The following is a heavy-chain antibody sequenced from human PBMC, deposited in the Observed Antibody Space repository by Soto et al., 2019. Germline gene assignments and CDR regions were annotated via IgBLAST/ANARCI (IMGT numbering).Heavy chain of an antibody. V-gene: IGHV4-59*01. D-gene: IGHD3-10*01. J-gene: IGHJ6*02. CDR3: ARGLRLSSGTYHHYYYGLDV. CDR1: GGSMTSDF. CDR2: IYLSGSP. Sequence: QVQLQESGPGLVKASETLSLTCTVSGGSMTSDFWSWIRQSPGKGLEWIGHIYLSGSPNYNPALESRDTISVDASRNQFSLKLTSMTAADAAVYYCARGLRLSSGTYHHYYYGLDVWGHGTTVTVSS.